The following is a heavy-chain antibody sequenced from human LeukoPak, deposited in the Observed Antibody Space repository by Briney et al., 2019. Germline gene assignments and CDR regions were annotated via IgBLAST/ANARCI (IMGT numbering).Heavy chain of an antibody. Sequence: PRGSRTLSCVASGFTFSSYWMHWVSQVPGKGLVWVARINNDGRSTSYAESVKGRFTISRDNAKNTLYLQMNSLRAEDTAVYYCAKDLAIAARPTFDYWGQRSKVSVSS. CDR1: GFTFSSYW. CDR3: AKDLAIAARPTFDY. D-gene: IGHD6-6*01. V-gene: IGHV3-74*01. CDR2: INNDGRST. J-gene: IGHJ4*02.